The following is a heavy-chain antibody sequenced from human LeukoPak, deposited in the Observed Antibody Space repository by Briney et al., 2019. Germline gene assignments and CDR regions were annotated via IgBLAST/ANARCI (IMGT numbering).Heavy chain of an antibody. CDR1: GASISSYY. V-gene: IGHV4-39*01. Sequence: SETLSLTCTVSGASISSYYWSWIRQPPGKGLEWIGSIYYSGVTFYNPSLKSRVTISADTSKDQFSLTLTSVTAADTAVYYCAGRRIVATIDYWGQGTLVTVSS. D-gene: IGHD5-12*01. CDR2: IYYSGVT. CDR3: AGRRIVATIDY. J-gene: IGHJ4*02.